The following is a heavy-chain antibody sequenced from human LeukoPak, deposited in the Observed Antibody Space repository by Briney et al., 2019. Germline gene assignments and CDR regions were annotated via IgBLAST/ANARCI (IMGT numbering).Heavy chain of an antibody. J-gene: IGHJ4*02. CDR3: CGYGDYGGGDY. Sequence: GGSLRLSCAASGFTFSSYWMSWVRQAPGKGLEWVANIKQDGSEKYYVASVKGRFTISRDNAKNSLYLQMNSLRAEDTAVYYCCGYGDYGGGDYWGQGTLVTVSS. CDR2: IKQDGSEK. CDR1: GFTFSSYW. V-gene: IGHV3-7*01. D-gene: IGHD4-17*01.